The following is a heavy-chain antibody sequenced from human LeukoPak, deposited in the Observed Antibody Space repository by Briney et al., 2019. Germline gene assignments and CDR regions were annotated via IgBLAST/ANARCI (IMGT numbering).Heavy chain of an antibody. CDR3: ARETIQGLGWCDP. Sequence: SVKVSCKASGGTFSSYAISWVRQAPGQGLEWMGGIIPIFGTANYAQKFQGRVTITADESTSTAYMELSSLRSEDTAVYYCARETIQGLGWCDPWGQGTLVTVSS. CDR2: IIPIFGTA. D-gene: IGHD1-14*01. CDR1: GGTFSSYA. V-gene: IGHV1-69*13. J-gene: IGHJ5*02.